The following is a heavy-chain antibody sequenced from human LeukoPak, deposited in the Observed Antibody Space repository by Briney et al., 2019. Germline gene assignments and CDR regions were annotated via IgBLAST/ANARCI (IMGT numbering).Heavy chain of an antibody. D-gene: IGHD2-21*01. CDR1: GFTFSNFV. V-gene: IGHV3-23*01. CDR2: IGLSGSST. Sequence: GGSLRLSCAASGFTFSNFVMSWVRQAPGKGLEWVSAIGLSGSSTYYAGSVKGRFTISRDNSKNTLYLQMNSLRAEDTAIYYCAKEFVPGNFHYWGQGTLVTVSS. J-gene: IGHJ4*02. CDR3: AKEFVPGNFHY.